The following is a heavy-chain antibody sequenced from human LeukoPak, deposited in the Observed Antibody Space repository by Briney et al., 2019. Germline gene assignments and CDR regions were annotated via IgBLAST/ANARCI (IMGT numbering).Heavy chain of an antibody. Sequence: PSETLSLTCAVYGESFSGFYWSWIRQAPGKGLEWIGEVSHSGVTTYNPSLKSRVTISRDTSKNQFSLKLSSVTAADTALYFCARGFHWGGYYFDYWGQGTLLTLSS. CDR1: GESFSGFY. D-gene: IGHD7-27*01. V-gene: IGHV4-34*01. J-gene: IGHJ4*02. CDR3: ARGFHWGGYYFDY. CDR2: VSHSGVT.